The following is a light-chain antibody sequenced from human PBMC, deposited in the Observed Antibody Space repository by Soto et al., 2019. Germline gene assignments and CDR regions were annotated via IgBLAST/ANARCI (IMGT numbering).Light chain of an antibody. CDR3: QSYDSSLGYV. V-gene: IGLV1-40*01. Sequence: QSVLTQPPSVSGAPGQRVNISCTGSSSNIGAGYDVHWYQQLPGTAPKLLIYGNSNRPSGVPDRFSGSKSGTSASLAITGLQAEDEADYYCQSYDSSLGYVFGTGTKLTVL. CDR1: SSNIGAGYD. J-gene: IGLJ1*01. CDR2: GNS.